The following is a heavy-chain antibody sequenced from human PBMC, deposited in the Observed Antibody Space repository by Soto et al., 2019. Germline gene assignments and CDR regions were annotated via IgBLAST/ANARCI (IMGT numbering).Heavy chain of an antibody. V-gene: IGHV3-30*18. CDR2: ISYDGSNK. Sequence: QVQLVESGGGVVQPGRSLRLSCAASGFIFSGYGMHWVRQAPGKGLEWVAVISYDGSNKYYADSVKGRFTISRDNSKNTLYMQMNSLRAEDTAVYYCAKEGQMGGMDVWGQGTTVTVSS. D-gene: IGHD2-8*01. CDR3: AKEGQMGGMDV. CDR1: GFIFSGYG. J-gene: IGHJ6*02.